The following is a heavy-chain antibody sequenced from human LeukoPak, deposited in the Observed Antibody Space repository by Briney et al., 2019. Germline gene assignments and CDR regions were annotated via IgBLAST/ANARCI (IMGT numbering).Heavy chain of an antibody. Sequence: GGSLRLSCAASGFIFSNAWMSRVRQTPGKGLEWVGRIKSNIVDGTTDYAAPVKGRFTISRGDSKNMLFLEMSSLKTEDTGMYFCTTWSYSANGFDYWGQGALVTVSS. CDR2: IKSNIVDGTT. J-gene: IGHJ4*02. CDR1: GFIFSNAW. V-gene: IGHV3-15*01. CDR3: TTWSYSANGFDY. D-gene: IGHD1-26*01.